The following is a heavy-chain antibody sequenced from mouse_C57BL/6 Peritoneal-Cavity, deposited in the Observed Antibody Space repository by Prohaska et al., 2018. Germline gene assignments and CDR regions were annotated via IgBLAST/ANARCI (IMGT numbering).Heavy chain of an antibody. CDR3: TRFAY. CDR1: GFTFSNYW. J-gene: IGHJ3*01. V-gene: IGHV6-3*01. CDR2: IRLKSDNYAT. Sequence: EVKLEESGGGLVQPGGSMKLSCVASGFTFSNYWMNWVRQSPEKGLEWVAQIRLKSDNYATHYAESVKGRFTISRDDSKSSVYLQTNNLRAEDTGIYYCTRFAYWGQGTLVTVSA.